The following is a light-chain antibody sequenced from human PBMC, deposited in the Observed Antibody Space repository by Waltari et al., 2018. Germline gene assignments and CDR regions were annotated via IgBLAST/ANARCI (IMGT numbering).Light chain of an antibody. J-gene: IGKJ4*01. CDR2: SVS. V-gene: IGKV1-9*01. CDR3: QQFDAYPLT. Sequence: IQVTQSPSSLSASVGARVIIPCRASQGITNYLAWFQQKTGKAPKLLTYSVSTLQSGVPSRCSGSGSGTDFTLTIISLQPEDFATYYCQQFDAYPLTFGGGTKVEIK. CDR1: QGITNY.